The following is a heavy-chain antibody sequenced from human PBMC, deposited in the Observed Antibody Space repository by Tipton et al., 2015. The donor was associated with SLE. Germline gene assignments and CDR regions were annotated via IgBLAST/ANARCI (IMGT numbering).Heavy chain of an antibody. CDR1: GFTFSSYA. D-gene: IGHD5-12*01. CDR3: AKDLYSGYVPGHAFDI. J-gene: IGHJ3*02. V-gene: IGHV3-30-3*01. Sequence: SLRLSCAASGFTFSSYAMHWVRQAPGKELEWVAVISYDGSNKYYADSVKGRFTISRDNSKNTLYLQMNSLRAEDTAVYYCAKDLYSGYVPGHAFDIWGQGTMIAVSS. CDR2: ISYDGSNK.